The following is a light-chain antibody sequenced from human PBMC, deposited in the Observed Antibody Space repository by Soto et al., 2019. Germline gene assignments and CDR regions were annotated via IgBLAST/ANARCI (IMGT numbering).Light chain of an antibody. V-gene: IGKV1-33*01. CDR1: QDINKY. CDR2: DAS. Sequence: DIQMSQSPSSLSASGGDRVNITCQASQDINKYLNLYQQKPGKAPKLLIYDASNLETGVPSSFSGSGSGTDFTYTISSLKTEDIAKYYCQQYDNRHTFTFGQGTRLEIK. J-gene: IGKJ5*01. CDR3: QQYDNRHTFT.